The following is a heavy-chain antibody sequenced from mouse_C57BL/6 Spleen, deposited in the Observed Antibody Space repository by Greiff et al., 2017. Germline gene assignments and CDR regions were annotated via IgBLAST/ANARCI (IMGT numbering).Heavy chain of an antibody. Sequence: QVQLQQPGAELVMPGASVKLSCKASGYTFTSYWIHWVKQRPGQGLEWIGEIDPSDGNTNYNQKFKGKSTLTVDKSSSTAYMQLRSLTSEDSAVYYCARMGMTAVAYWYYDVWGTAITVTV. CDR1: GYTFTSYW. J-gene: IGHJ1*03. D-gene: IGHD1-1*01. CDR2: IDPSDGNT. V-gene: IGHV1-69*01. CDR3: ARMGMTAVAYWYYDV.